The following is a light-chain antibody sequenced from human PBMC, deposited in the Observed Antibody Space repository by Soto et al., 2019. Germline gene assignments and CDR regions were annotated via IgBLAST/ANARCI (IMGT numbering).Light chain of an antibody. CDR1: QSISNW. J-gene: IGKJ1*01. Sequence: DIQMTQSPSTLSASVGDRVTITCRASQSISNWLVWYQQKPGKAPKLPIYQASSLESGVPSRFSGRGSGTEFTLTINSLQPEDFATYYCQQYNSYSQTFGQGTKVDIK. CDR3: QQYNSYSQT. CDR2: QAS. V-gene: IGKV1-5*03.